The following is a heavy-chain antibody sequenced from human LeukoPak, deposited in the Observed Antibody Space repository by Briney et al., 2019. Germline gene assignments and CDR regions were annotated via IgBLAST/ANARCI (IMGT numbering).Heavy chain of an antibody. CDR3: ARADILTGYPTGGIDY. J-gene: IGHJ4*02. Sequence: GGSLRLSCAASGFTVSSNYMSWVRQAPGKGLEWVSVIYSGGSTYYPDSVKGRFTISRDNAKNSLYLQMNSLRAEDTAVYYCARADILTGYPTGGIDYWGQGTLVTVSS. CDR1: GFTVSSNY. V-gene: IGHV3-66*01. CDR2: IYSGGST. D-gene: IGHD3-9*01.